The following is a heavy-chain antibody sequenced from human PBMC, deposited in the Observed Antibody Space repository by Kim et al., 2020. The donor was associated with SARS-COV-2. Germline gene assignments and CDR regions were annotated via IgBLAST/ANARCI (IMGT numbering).Heavy chain of an antibody. D-gene: IGHD2-2*01. Sequence: GGSLRLSCAASGFTFSSYSMNWVRQAPGKGLEWVSSISSSSSYIYYADSVKGRFTISRDNAKNSLYLQMNSLRAEDTAVYYCARVLHRLEVPAAQPDREHYYYYYGMDVWGQGTTVTVSS. V-gene: IGHV3-21*01. CDR1: GFTFSSYS. CDR2: ISSSSSYI. CDR3: ARVLHRLEVPAAQPDREHYYYYYGMDV. J-gene: IGHJ6*02.